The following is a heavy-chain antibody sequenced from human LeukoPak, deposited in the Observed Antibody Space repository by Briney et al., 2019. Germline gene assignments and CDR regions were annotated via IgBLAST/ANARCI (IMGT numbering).Heavy chain of an antibody. J-gene: IGHJ6*03. Sequence: PGGSLRLSCAASGFTFSSYSMNWVRQAPGKGLEWVSYISSSSSSTIYYADSVKGRFTISRDNAKNSLYLQMNSLRAEDTAVYYCARDGRGTNGVSYYYMDVWGKGTTVTVSS. D-gene: IGHD2-8*01. CDR1: GFTFSSYS. CDR2: ISSSSSSTI. CDR3: ARDGRGTNGVSYYYMDV. V-gene: IGHV3-48*01.